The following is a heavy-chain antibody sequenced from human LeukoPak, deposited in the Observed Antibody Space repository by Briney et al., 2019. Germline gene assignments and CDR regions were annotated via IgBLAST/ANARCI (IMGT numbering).Heavy chain of an antibody. CDR1: GFTFSDYY. CDR3: ARAYSSSWEGSFDY. Sequence: GGSLRLSCAASGFTFSDYYMTWIRQAPGKGLEWVSHIGSSGYPISYADSVKGRFTISRDNSKNTLYLQMNSLRAEDTAVYYRARAYSSSWEGSFDYWGQGTLVTVSS. J-gene: IGHJ4*02. D-gene: IGHD6-13*01. CDR2: IGSSGYPI. V-gene: IGHV3-11*04.